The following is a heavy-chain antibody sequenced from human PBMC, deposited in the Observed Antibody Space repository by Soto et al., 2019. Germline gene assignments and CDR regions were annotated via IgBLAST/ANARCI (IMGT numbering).Heavy chain of an antibody. J-gene: IGHJ4*02. CDR1: GGSISSGDHF. CDR2: MYYSGTT. CDR3: ARGRGYGYGIDF. D-gene: IGHD5-18*01. Sequence: SETLSLTCTVSGGSISSGDHFWSWIRQSPGKGLESIVYMYYSGTTYYNPSLKSRITTSVDTSNNQFSLNLTSVTAADTAVYYCARGRGYGYGIDFWGQGALVTVPS. V-gene: IGHV4-30-4*01.